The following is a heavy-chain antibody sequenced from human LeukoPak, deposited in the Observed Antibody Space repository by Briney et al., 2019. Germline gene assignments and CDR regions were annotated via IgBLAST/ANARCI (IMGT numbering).Heavy chain of an antibody. CDR1: GFTFSSYE. J-gene: IGHJ3*02. D-gene: IGHD3-22*01. Sequence: GGSLRLSCAASGFTFSSYEMNWVRQAPGKGLEWVSYISSSGSTIYYADSVKGRFTISRDNAKNSLYLQMNSLRAEDTAVYYCARGLGRMMIVVVNTRQSSKDGAFDIWGQGTMVTVSS. CDR2: ISSSGSTI. CDR3: ARGLGRMMIVVVNTRQSSKDGAFDI. V-gene: IGHV3-48*03.